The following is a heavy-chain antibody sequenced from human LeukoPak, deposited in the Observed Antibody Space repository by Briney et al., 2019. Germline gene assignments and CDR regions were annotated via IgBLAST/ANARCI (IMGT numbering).Heavy chain of an antibody. CDR2: ITDAVGST. Sequence: GGSLRLSCAASGFTFSSSSISWVRQAPGKGLEWVSAITDAVGSTHYADSVKGRFTISSDNSKNTVYLQMNSLRPEDMGVYYCAKEIFSGLLYIDYWGQGTLVTVSS. CDR3: AKEIFSGLLYIDY. CDR1: GFTFSSSS. V-gene: IGHV3-23*01. D-gene: IGHD5-12*01. J-gene: IGHJ4*02.